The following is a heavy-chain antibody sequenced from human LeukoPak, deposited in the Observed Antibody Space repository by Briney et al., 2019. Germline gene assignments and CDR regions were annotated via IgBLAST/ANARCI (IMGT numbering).Heavy chain of an antibody. J-gene: IGHJ6*02. CDR1: GGSISSYY. V-gene: IGHV4-4*07. CDR3: ARDVDTAMVTYGMDV. D-gene: IGHD5-18*01. Sequence: SETLSLTCTVSGGSISSYYWSWIRQPAGKGLEWIGRIYTSGSTIYNPSLKSRVTMSVDTSKNQFSLKLSSVTAADTAVYYCARDVDTAMVTYGMDVWGQGTTVTVSS. CDR2: IYTSGST.